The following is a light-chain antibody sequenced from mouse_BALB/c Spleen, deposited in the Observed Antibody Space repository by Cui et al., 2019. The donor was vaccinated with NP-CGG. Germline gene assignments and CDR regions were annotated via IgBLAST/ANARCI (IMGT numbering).Light chain of an antibody. V-gene: IGLV1*01. CDR2: GTN. J-gene: IGLJ1*01. CDR3: ALWYSNHWV. CDR1: TGAVTTSNY. Sequence: QAVVTQESALTTSPGETVTLTCRSSTGAVTTSNYANGVQEKPDHLFTGLIGGTNNRAPGGPARFSGSLIGDKAALTITGAQTEDEAIYFCALWYSNHWVFGGGTKLTVL.